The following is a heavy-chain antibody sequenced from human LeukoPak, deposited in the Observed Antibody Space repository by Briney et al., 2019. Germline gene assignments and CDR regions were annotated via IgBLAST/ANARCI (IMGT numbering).Heavy chain of an antibody. CDR3: ARVLSTTVPYYFDY. D-gene: IGHD4-11*01. CDR1: GFTFSSYS. Sequence: GGSLRLSCAAPGFTFSSYSMNWVRQAPGKGLEWVSSISSSSSYIYYADSVKGRFTISRDNAKNSLYLQMNSLRAEDTAVYYCARVLSTTVPYYFDYWGQGTLVTVSS. CDR2: ISSSSSYI. V-gene: IGHV3-21*01. J-gene: IGHJ4*02.